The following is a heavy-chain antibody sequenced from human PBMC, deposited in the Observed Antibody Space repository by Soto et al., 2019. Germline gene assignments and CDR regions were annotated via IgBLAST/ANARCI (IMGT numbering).Heavy chain of an antibody. J-gene: IGHJ6*02. Sequence: LRLSCRASGFTFGDYALNWLRQVPGKGLEWVGLIRSKTYGGTTEYAASVRGRFTISRDDSQSIASLQMNDLKIEDTGVYYCSRSPRGRDYYFYGLDVWGQGTTVTVSS. V-gene: IGHV3-49*03. CDR1: GFTFGDYA. D-gene: IGHD3-10*01. CDR2: IRSKTYGGTT. CDR3: SRSPRGRDYYFYGLDV.